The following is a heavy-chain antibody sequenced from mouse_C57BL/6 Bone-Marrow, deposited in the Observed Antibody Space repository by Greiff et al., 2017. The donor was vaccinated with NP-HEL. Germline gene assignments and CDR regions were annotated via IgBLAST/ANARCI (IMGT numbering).Heavy chain of an antibody. Sequence: VQLQQSGAELARPGASVKLSCKASGYTFTSYGISWVKQRPGQGLEWIGEIYPRSGNTYYNEKFKGKATLTADKSSSTAYMELRSLTSEDSAVYFCARSAPYYYGSSPWFAYWGQGTLVTVSA. D-gene: IGHD1-1*01. CDR3: ARSAPYYYGSSPWFAY. J-gene: IGHJ3*01. CDR1: GYTFTSYG. V-gene: IGHV1-81*01. CDR2: IYPRSGNT.